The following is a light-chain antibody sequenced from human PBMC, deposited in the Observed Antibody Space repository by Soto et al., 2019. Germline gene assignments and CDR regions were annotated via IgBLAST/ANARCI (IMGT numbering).Light chain of an antibody. CDR2: GAS. CDR1: QSVTSN. Sequence: EIVMTQSQATLSVSPGERATLSCRASQSVTSNLAWYQQKPGQAPRLLIYGASTRATAIPARFSGSGSGTEFTLTISGLQSEDFAVYYCQQYNNFPFSFGPGTKVDIK. CDR3: QQYNNFPFS. V-gene: IGKV3-15*01. J-gene: IGKJ3*01.